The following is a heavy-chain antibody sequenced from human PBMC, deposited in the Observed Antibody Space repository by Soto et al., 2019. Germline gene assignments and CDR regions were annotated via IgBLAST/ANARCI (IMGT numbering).Heavy chain of an antibody. V-gene: IGHV3-30*09. CDR1: GFISSAFA. CDR2: ISYGGDNK. CDR3: AKARHSTSWYGLEADF. J-gene: IGHJ4*02. Sequence: QVQLVESGGGVVQPGRSLRLSCAASGFISSAFAMHGVRQAPAKGLEGVAVISYGGDNKYYADSVRGRFAISRDNLKNTLDLQMNSLNPEDTAVYHCAKARHSTSWYGLEADFWGQGTLVTVSS. D-gene: IGHD6-13*01.